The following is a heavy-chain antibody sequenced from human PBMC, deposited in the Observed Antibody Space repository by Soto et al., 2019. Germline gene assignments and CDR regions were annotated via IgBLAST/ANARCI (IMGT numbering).Heavy chain of an antibody. J-gene: IGHJ4*02. V-gene: IGHV3-11*05. CDR2: IGSSSSYT. Sequence: QVQLVESGGDLVKPGGSLRLSCAASGFPFSDYYMSWIRQAPGKGLESVSSIGSSSSYTNYADSVKGRFTISRDNAKNSLYLQMNSLRAEDTAVYYCARRRPTGYYNYWGQGTLVTVSA. CDR3: ARRRPTGYYNY. D-gene: IGHD3-9*01. CDR1: GFPFSDYY.